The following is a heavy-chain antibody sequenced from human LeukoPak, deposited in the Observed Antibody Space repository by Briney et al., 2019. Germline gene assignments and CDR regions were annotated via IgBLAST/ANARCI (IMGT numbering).Heavy chain of an antibody. Sequence: PSETLSLICTVSGGSISSYYWSWIRQPAGKGLEWIGRIYARGSTYYNPSLKSRVTISVDTSKNQFSLKLSSVTAADTAVYYCARPNWNFVLYAFDIWGQGTMVTVSS. V-gene: IGHV4-4*07. CDR1: GGSISSYY. D-gene: IGHD1-7*01. CDR2: IYARGST. J-gene: IGHJ3*02. CDR3: ARPNWNFVLYAFDI.